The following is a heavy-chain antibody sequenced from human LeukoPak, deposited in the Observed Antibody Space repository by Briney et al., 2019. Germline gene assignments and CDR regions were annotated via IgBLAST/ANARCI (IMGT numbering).Heavy chain of an antibody. CDR1: GFTFSSYG. CDR3: ASWPVGWYGEDS. CDR2: IWYGGSNK. D-gene: IGHD6-19*01. J-gene: IGHJ4*02. V-gene: IGHV3-33*08. Sequence: PGGSLRLSCAASGFTFSSYGMHWVRQAPGKGLEWVAVIWYGGSNKYYADSVKGRFTISRDNSKNTLYLQMNSLRAEDTAVYYCASWPVGWYGEDSWGQGTLVTVSS.